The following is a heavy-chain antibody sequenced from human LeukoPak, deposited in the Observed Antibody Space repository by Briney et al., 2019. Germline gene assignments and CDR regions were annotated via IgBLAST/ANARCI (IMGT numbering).Heavy chain of an antibody. V-gene: IGHV4-59*11. D-gene: IGHD3-3*01. CDR3: AWYYDFWSGSYYYYYYMDV. J-gene: IGHJ6*03. CDR1: GVSISSHY. CDR2: IYYSGST. Sequence: SETLSLTCTVSGVSISSHYWSWIRQPPGKGLEWIGYIYYSGSTKYNPSLKSRVTISVDTSKNQFSLKLSSVTAADTAVYYCAWYYDFWSGSYYYYYYMDVWGKGTTVTVSS.